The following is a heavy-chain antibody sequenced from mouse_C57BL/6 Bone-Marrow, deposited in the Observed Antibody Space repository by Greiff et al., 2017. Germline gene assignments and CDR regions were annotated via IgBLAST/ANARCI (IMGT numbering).Heavy chain of an antibody. V-gene: IGHV14-1*01. J-gene: IGHJ3*01. CDR2: IDPEDGDT. Sequence: EVKLQESGAELVRPGASVKLSCTASGFNIKDYYMHWVKQRPEQGLEWIGRIDPEDGDTEYAPKFQGKATMTADTSSNTAYLQLSSLTSEDTAVYYCTTPLITTVVARSAYWGQGTLVTVSA. CDR1: GFNIKDYY. CDR3: TTPLITTVVARSAY. D-gene: IGHD1-1*01.